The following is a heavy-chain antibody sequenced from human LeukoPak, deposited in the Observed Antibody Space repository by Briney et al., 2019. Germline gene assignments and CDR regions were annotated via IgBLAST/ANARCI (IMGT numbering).Heavy chain of an antibody. CDR1: GDSISSYY. V-gene: IGHV4-4*07. Sequence: PSETLSLTCTVSGDSISSYYWSWIRQPAGKGLEWIGRIYTSGSTNYNPSLKSRVTMSVDTSKNQFSLKVISVTAADTAVYYCARFLAGTRHFHFYYYMDVWGKGTTVTISS. CDR3: ARFLAGTRHFHFYYYMDV. D-gene: IGHD3-9*01. CDR2: IYTSGST. J-gene: IGHJ6*03.